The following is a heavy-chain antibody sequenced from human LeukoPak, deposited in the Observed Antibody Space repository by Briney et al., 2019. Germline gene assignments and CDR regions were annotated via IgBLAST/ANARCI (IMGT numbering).Heavy chain of an antibody. Sequence: GGSLRLSCAAFGFTFSSYAISWVRQAPGKGLEWVSVISASGGGAYYADSVKGRFTISRDNSKNTLYLQMNSLRAEDTAVYYCAKNGPYDSSGYYPYYFDYWGQGTLVTVSS. CDR1: GFTFSSYA. J-gene: IGHJ4*02. CDR2: ISASGGGA. CDR3: AKNGPYDSSGYYPYYFDY. D-gene: IGHD3-22*01. V-gene: IGHV3-23*01.